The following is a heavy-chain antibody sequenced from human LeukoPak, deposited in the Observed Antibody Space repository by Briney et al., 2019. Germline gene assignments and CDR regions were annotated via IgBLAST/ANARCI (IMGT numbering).Heavy chain of an antibody. CDR3: ARTKDLDY. V-gene: IGHV1-2*02. J-gene: IGHJ4*02. CDR1: GYTFTGYY. CDR2: IIPSSGGT. Sequence: ASVKVYCKASGYTFTGYYLHWVRQAPGQGLEWVGCIIPSSGGTDYAQNFQGRVTMTRDTSIRTAYMELSSLRSDDTAVYYCARTKDLDYWGQGTLVTVSS. D-gene: IGHD2-8*01.